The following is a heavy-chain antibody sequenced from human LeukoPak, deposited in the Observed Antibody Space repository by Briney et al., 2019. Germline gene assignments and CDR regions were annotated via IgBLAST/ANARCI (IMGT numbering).Heavy chain of an antibody. J-gene: IGHJ4*02. CDR2: INPNGGVT. D-gene: IGHD3-10*01. Sequence: ASVKVSCKTSGYIFGGYYMHLVRQAPGEGLEWMGWINPNGGVTNYAQKFQGRVTLTRDTSSSTGYMEMNSLSPDDTAIYYCTRGGLGELFDFWGQGTLVAVSS. V-gene: IGHV1-2*02. CDR3: TRGGLGELFDF. CDR1: GYIFGGYY.